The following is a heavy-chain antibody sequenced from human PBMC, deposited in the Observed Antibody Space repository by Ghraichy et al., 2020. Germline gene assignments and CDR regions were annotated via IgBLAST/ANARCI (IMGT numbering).Heavy chain of an antibody. Sequence: SETLSLTCTVSGGSISSYYWSWIRQPAGKGLEWIGRIYTSGSTNYNPSLKSRVTMSVDTSKNQFSLKLSSVTAADTAVYYCARDKGIVVVVAATPHYYYYGMDVWGQGTTVTVSS. CDR1: GGSISSYY. CDR3: ARDKGIVVVVAATPHYYYYGMDV. CDR2: IYTSGST. J-gene: IGHJ6*02. D-gene: IGHD2-15*01. V-gene: IGHV4-4*07.